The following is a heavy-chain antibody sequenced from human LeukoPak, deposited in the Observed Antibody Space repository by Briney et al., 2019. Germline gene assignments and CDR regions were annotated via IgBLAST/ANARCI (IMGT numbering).Heavy chain of an antibody. Sequence: GGSLRLSCAASGFTFSSYGMHWVRQAPGKGLDWVAFTSYDGTKNYYADSVKGRFTISRDNSKNTLFLQMNSLRPEDTAAYYCARLGEDSYGYQTDFDYWGQGTLVTVSS. D-gene: IGHD5-18*01. CDR3: ARLGEDSYGYQTDFDY. J-gene: IGHJ4*02. V-gene: IGHV3-30*03. CDR1: GFTFSSYG. CDR2: TSYDGTKN.